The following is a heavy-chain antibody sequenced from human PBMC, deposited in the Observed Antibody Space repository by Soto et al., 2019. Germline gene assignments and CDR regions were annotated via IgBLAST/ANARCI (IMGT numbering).Heavy chain of an antibody. Sequence: GESLKISCAASGFTFSTYNMNWVRQAPGKGLEWVSYISSSSSTIYYEDSVKGRFTISRDNAKNSLYLQMNSLRDEDTGVYYCARADYPNYYYYGMDVWGQGTTVTVSS. CDR1: GFTFSTYN. CDR3: ARADYPNYYYYGMDV. CDR2: ISSSSSTI. J-gene: IGHJ6*02. V-gene: IGHV3-48*02. D-gene: IGHD4-17*01.